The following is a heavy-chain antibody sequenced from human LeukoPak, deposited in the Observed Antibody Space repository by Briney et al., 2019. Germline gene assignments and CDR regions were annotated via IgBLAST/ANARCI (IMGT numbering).Heavy chain of an antibody. V-gene: IGHV1-46*01. CDR1: GYTFTSYY. Sequence: ASVKVSCKASGYTFTSYYMHWVRQAPGQGLEWMGIINPSGGSTSYAQKFQGRVTMTRDTSTSTAYMELSSLRSEDTAVYYCARGTYGSSAYYGTLNYWGQGTLVTVSS. CDR3: ARGTYGSSAYYGTLNY. D-gene: IGHD3-22*01. J-gene: IGHJ4*02. CDR2: INPSGGST.